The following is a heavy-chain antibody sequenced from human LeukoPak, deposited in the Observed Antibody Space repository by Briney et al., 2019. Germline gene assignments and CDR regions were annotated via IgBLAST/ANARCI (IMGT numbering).Heavy chain of an antibody. CDR2: ISNDGINK. J-gene: IGHJ4*02. D-gene: IGHD3-10*01. CDR1: GFTLSSYR. Sequence: PGGSLRLSCAASGFTLSSYRMHWVRQAPGKGLEWAAVISNDGINKFYADSVKGRFTISRDNFENTLFLQMNSLRVEDSAVYYCAKEPYDSGSSFDYWGQGTLVTVSS. V-gene: IGHV3-30*18. CDR3: AKEPYDSGSSFDY.